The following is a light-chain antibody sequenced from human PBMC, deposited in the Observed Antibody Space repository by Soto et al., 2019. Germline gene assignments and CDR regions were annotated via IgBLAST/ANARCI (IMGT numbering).Light chain of an antibody. CDR3: QQYDNLPIT. Sequence: DIQMTQSPSSLSASVGDRVTINCQASQDISTYLNWYQQKPGKAPKLLIYDASNLETGVPSRFSGSGSGTDFTFTISSLQPEDIATYYCQQYDNLPITFGQGTRLEIK. J-gene: IGKJ5*01. V-gene: IGKV1-33*01. CDR1: QDISTY. CDR2: DAS.